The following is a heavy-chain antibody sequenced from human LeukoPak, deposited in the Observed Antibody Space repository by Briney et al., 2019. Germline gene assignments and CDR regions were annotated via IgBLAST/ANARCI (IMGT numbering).Heavy chain of an antibody. CDR2: SDPKNGKT. CDR1: GYSLTELA. J-gene: IGHJ4*02. V-gene: IGHV1-24*01. Sequence: ASVKVSCKISGYSLTELAIHRVRQAPGKGVEWMGGSDPKNGKTSFAERFHGRVTFTEDTSTVPAFMKLSHLRSDDTAVYYCATFQAYANSGHLRPYFDFWGQGTLVTVSS. D-gene: IGHD3-22*01. CDR3: ATFQAYANSGHLRPYFDF.